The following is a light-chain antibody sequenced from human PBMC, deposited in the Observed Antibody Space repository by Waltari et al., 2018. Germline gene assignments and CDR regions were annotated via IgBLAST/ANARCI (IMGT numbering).Light chain of an antibody. CDR1: SSDVGGYNY. J-gene: IGLJ1*01. V-gene: IGLV2-14*01. CDR2: EVY. CDR3: SSRTGSSTLYV. Sequence: QSALTQPASVSGSPGQSITISCTGTSSDVGGYNYVSWYQQHPGKAPKPMIYEVYNRPRGVSNRFAGSKSGNPASLTISGLQAEDEADYYCSSRTGSSTLYVFGTGTKVTVL.